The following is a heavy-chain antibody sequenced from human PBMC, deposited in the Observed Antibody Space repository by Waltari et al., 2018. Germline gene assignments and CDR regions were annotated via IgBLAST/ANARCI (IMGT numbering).Heavy chain of an antibody. V-gene: IGHV4-39*01. J-gene: IGHJ4*02. CDR3: ARQAALTAREFDY. Sequence: QLHLQESGPGLVKPSETLSLTCTVSGGSISNNSYYWGWVRQPPGKGLEWIGSIYYSGSTYYNPSLKSRVTISVDTSKNQFSLKLSSVTAADTAVYYCARQAALTAREFDYWGQGTLVTVSS. D-gene: IGHD6-25*01. CDR2: IYYSGST. CDR1: GGSISNNSYY.